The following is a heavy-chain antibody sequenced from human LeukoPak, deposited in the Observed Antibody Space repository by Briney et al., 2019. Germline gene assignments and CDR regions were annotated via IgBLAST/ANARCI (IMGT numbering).Heavy chain of an antibody. Sequence: GGSLRLSCAASGFTFSSYVMSWVRQAPGKGLEWVSAISGSGGSTYYADSVKGRFTISRDNSKNTLYLQMNSLRAEDTAVYYCAKLSTSPYYFDYWGQGTLVTVSS. D-gene: IGHD2-2*01. CDR2: ISGSGGST. V-gene: IGHV3-23*01. J-gene: IGHJ4*02. CDR3: AKLSTSPYYFDY. CDR1: GFTFSSYV.